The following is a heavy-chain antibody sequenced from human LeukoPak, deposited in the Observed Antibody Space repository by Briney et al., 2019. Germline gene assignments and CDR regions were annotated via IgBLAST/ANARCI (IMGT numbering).Heavy chain of an antibody. CDR1: GFTFSSYW. D-gene: IGHD6-19*01. V-gene: IGHV3-7*01. CDR3: AREDVDITVATSGAFDI. J-gene: IGHJ3*02. CDR2: IKQDESEK. Sequence: PGGSLRLSCAASGFTFSSYWMSWVRQAPGKGLEWVANIKQDESEKYVDSLKGRFTISRDNAKNSLYLQMNSLRAEDTAVYYCAREDVDITVATSGAFDIWGQGTMVTVSS.